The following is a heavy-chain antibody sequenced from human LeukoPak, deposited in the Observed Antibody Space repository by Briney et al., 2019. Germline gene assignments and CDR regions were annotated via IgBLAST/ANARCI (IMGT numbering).Heavy chain of an antibody. CDR2: INPSGGNT. V-gene: IGHV1-46*01. J-gene: IGHJ3*02. CDR1: GYTFTSYY. Sequence: ASVKVSCKASGYTFTSYYIHWVRQAPGQGLEWMGIINPSGGNTRYAQKFQGRVTMTEDTSTDTAYMELSSLGFDDTAVYYCASGNEVTLDGFAMWGQGTLVTVSS. CDR3: ASGNEVTLDGFAM. D-gene: IGHD2-8*01.